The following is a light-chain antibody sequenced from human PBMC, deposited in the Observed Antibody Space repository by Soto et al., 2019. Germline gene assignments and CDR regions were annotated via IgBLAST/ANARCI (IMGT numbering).Light chain of an antibody. CDR1: SSNIGSNY. V-gene: IGLV1-47*01. CDR3: AAWDDSLSGWV. CDR2: RNN. Sequence: VLTQPPSASGTPGQRVTISCSGSSSNIGSNYVYWYQQLPGTAPKLLIYRNNQRPSGVPDRFSGSKSGISASLAISGLRSEDEADYYCAAWDDSLSGWVFGGGTKVTVL. J-gene: IGLJ3*02.